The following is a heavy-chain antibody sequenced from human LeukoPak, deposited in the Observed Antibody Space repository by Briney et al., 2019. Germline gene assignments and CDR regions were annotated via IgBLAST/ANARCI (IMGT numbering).Heavy chain of an antibody. V-gene: IGHV3-30*02. J-gene: IGHJ4*02. CDR1: GFTFSSYG. Sequence: PGGSLRLSCAASGFTFSSYGMHWVRQAPGKGLEWVAFIRYDGSNKYYADSVKGRFTISRDNSKNTLYLQMNSLRAEDTAVYYCAKAQLEPGRALDYWGQGTLVTVSP. CDR3: AKAQLEPGRALDY. D-gene: IGHD1-1*01. CDR2: IRYDGSNK.